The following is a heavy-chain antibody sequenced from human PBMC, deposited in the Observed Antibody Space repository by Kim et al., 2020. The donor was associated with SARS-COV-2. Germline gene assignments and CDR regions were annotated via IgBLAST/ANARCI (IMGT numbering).Heavy chain of an antibody. CDR1: GFTFSSYA. V-gene: IGHV3-30*04. CDR2: ISYDGSNK. Sequence: GGSLRLSCAASGFTFSSYAMHWVRQAPGKGLEWVAVISYDGSNKYYADSVKGRFTISRDNSKNTLYLQMNSLRAEDTAVYYCARDLVLRYFDWLLFYGMDVWGQGTTVTVSS. J-gene: IGHJ6*02. CDR3: ARDLVLRYFDWLLFYGMDV. D-gene: IGHD3-9*01.